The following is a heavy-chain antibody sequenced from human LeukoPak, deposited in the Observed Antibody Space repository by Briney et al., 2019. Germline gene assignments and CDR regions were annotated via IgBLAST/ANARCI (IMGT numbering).Heavy chain of an antibody. V-gene: IGHV3-30-3*01. CDR1: GFTFSRYA. Sequence: GRSLRLSCAASGFTFSRYAMHWVRQAPGKGLEWVAVISDDGTFTLYGDSVRGRFTISRDSSRNTLYLQMNSLRPEDTAVYYCTRDPYRDAPDYFDYWGQGTLVTVSS. J-gene: IGHJ4*02. CDR2: ISDDGTFT. CDR3: TRDPYRDAPDYFDY.